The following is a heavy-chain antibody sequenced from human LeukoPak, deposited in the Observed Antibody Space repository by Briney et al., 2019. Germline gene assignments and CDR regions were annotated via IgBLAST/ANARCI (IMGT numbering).Heavy chain of an antibody. D-gene: IGHD3-10*01. CDR1: GFTFSSYE. CDR3: ARAVGGDGSGSL. V-gene: IGHV3-48*03. Sequence: GGSLRLSCAASGFTFSSYEMNWVRQAPGKGLDWVSYISSSGSTIYYADSVKGRFTISRDNAKNSLYLQMNSRRAEDTAVYYCARAVGGDGSGSLWGPGTLVTVSS. J-gene: IGHJ4*02. CDR2: ISSSGSTI.